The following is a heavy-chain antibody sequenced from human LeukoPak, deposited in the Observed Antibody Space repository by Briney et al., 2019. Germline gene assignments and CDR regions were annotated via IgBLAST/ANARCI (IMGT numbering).Heavy chain of an antibody. J-gene: IGHJ4*02. CDR1: GFTFSSHSMN. Sequence: GSLRLSCAASGFTFSSHSMNWVRQPPGKGLEWIGSIFYSGSTYHNPSLKSRLTISVDTSKNEFSLKLSSVTAADTAVYYCARHNAYYDDSSGYYYHPDYWGQGTLVTVSS. V-gene: IGHV4-39*01. D-gene: IGHD3-22*01. CDR3: ARHNAYYDDSSGYYYHPDY. CDR2: IFYSGST.